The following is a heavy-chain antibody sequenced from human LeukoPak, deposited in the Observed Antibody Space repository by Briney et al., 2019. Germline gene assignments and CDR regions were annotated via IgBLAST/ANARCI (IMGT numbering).Heavy chain of an antibody. CDR2: IKKKSDGGTI. CDR1: GFTFSNAW. CDR3: TTVQQWLAQALGY. D-gene: IGHD6-19*01. Sequence: KPGGSLGLSCAASGFTFSNAWMTWVRQAPGKGLEWVGHIKKKSDGGTIDYAAPVKGRFTISRDDSKDTLYLQMNSLKTEDTAIYFCTTVQQWLAQALGYWGQGTLVTVSS. V-gene: IGHV3-15*01. J-gene: IGHJ4*02.